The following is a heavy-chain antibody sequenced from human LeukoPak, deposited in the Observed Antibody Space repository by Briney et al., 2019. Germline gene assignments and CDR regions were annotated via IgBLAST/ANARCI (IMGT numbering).Heavy chain of an antibody. CDR1: GCSISSHY. CDR2: IYYSGST. J-gene: IGHJ6*03. D-gene: IGHD3/OR15-3a*01. CDR3: ARRTGYLNYYYYYYMDV. V-gene: IGHV4-59*11. Sequence: SETLSLTCTVSGCSISSHYWSWIRQPPGKGLEWIGYIYYSGSTNYNPSLKSRVTISVDTSRNQFSLKLSSVTAADSAVYYCARRTGYLNYYYYYYMDVWGNGTTVTVSS.